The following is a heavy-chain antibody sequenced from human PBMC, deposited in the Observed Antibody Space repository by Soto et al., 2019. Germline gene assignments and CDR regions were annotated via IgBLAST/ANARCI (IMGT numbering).Heavy chain of an antibody. V-gene: IGHV3-23*01. CDR3: AKALRLSLNFFYYMDV. Sequence: EVQLLESGGGLVQPGGSLRLSCVVSGFTFGSYAMSLVRQAPEKGPEWVAILGGNGFTTYYADSVKGRFTISGDKSKSTLFLQMNSLRADDPGVYYCAKALRLSLNFFYYMDVWGRGTYVTVSS. CDR1: GFTFGSYA. D-gene: IGHD1-7*01. J-gene: IGHJ6*03. CDR2: LGGNGFTT.